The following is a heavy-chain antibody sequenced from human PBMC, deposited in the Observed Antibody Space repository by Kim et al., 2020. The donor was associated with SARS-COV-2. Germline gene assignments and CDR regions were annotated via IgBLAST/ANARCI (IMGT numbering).Heavy chain of an antibody. D-gene: IGHD3-16*01. Sequence: SETLSLTCAVHGGSFSDYYWSWIRQSPGKGLEWIGEINLSGRTKYNPSLQSRVIISIDTSKNQFFLTITSVTAADTAVYYCARGPAFGLVTAGPDYFDYWGQGTLVSVSS. V-gene: IGHV4-34*01. CDR1: GGSFSDYY. CDR2: INLSGRT. J-gene: IGHJ4*02. CDR3: ARGPAFGLVTAGPDYFDY.